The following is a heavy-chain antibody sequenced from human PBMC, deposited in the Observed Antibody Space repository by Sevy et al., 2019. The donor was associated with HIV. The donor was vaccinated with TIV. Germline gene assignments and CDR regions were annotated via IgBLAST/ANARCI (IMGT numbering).Heavy chain of an antibody. CDR2: INEDGTEK. CDR1: GFTFSTYW. Sequence: GGSLRLSCAASGFTFSTYWMSWFRQAPGKGLEWVANINEDGTEKFYVDSVKGRFTRSSANAKNSRYLQMNSLRAEDAAVYYCARDNATVSRRGLRYYYYGTDVWGQGTTVTVSS. V-gene: IGHV3-7*01. CDR3: ARDNATVSRRGLRYYYYGTDV. J-gene: IGHJ6*02. D-gene: IGHD2-2*01.